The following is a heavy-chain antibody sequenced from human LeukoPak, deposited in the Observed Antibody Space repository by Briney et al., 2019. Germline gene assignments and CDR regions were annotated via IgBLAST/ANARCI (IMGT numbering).Heavy chain of an antibody. CDR2: IIPIFGTA. CDR3: ARKIAVAVINYYYGMDV. CDR1: GGTFSSYA. V-gene: IGHV1-69*13. D-gene: IGHD6-19*01. J-gene: IGHJ6*02. Sequence: SVKVSCKASGGTFSSYAISWVRQPPGQGLEWMGGIIPIFGTANYAQKFQGRVTITADESTSTAYMELSSLRSEDTAVYYCARKIAVAVINYYYGMDVWGQGTTVTVSS.